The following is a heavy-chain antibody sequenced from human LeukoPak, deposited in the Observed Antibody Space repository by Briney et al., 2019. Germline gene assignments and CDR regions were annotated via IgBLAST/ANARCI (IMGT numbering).Heavy chain of an antibody. CDR3: ARDMAYIAVAHGFDY. D-gene: IGHD6-19*01. Sequence: GGSLRLSCAASGLTFSNYGMHWVRQAPGKGLEWVAFIRYDGTNKYYADSVKGRFTISRDNSKNTLYLQMNSLRAEDTAVYYCARDMAYIAVAHGFDYWGQGTLVTVSS. V-gene: IGHV3-30*02. CDR2: IRYDGTNK. J-gene: IGHJ4*02. CDR1: GLTFSNYG.